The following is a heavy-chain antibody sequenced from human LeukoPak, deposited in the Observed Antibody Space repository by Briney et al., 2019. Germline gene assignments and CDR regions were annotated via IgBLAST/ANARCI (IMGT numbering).Heavy chain of an antibody. J-gene: IGHJ4*02. CDR1: GGSISSYY. CDR2: IYYSGST. CDR3: ARGSSVAMINYFFDY. V-gene: IGHV4-59*01. D-gene: IGHD5-12*01. Sequence: TSETLSLTCTVSGGSISSYYWSWIRQPPGKGLEWIGYIYYSGSTNYNPSLKSRVTISVDTSKNQFSLKLSSVTAADTAVYYCARGSSVAMINYFFDYWGQGTLVTVSS.